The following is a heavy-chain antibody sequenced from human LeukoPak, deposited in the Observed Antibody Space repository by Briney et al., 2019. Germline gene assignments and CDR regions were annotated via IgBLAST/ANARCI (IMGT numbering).Heavy chain of an antibody. J-gene: IGHJ4*02. CDR3: ARDGGGDLYSSVPGFDY. CDR2: IYTSGST. V-gene: IGHV4-4*07. D-gene: IGHD2-21*01. Sequence: PSETLSLTFTVSGGSISSYYWSWIRQPAGKGLEWIGRIYTSGSTNYNSSLKSRVTMSVDTSKNQFSLKLSSVTAADTAVYFCARDGGGDLYSSVPGFDYWGQGTLVTVSS. CDR1: GGSISSYY.